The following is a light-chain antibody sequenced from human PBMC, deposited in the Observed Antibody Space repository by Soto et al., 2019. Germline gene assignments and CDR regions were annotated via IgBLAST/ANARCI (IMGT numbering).Light chain of an antibody. CDR2: EVT. CDR3: SSFTSRATLG. CDR1: SSDIGGYDF. V-gene: IGLV2-14*01. Sequence: QSALTQPASVSGSPGQSITISCTGTSSDIGGYDFVSWYQQHPAKAPRLIISEVTNRPSGVSNRFSGSKSGNTASLTISGLQVEDEADYFCSSFTSRATLGFGGGPQLTVL. J-gene: IGLJ3*02.